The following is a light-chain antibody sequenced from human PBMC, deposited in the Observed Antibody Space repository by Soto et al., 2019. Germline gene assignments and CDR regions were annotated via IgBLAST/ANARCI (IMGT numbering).Light chain of an antibody. J-gene: IGKJ1*01. CDR3: QQYDSSPRT. CDR1: QSVHNF. Sequence: EVVLTQSPATLSLSPGDRAALSCKASQSVHNFLAWYQQKPGQAPRPLIYGVSSRATGIPDRFSGSGSGTDFTLTISRLEPEDFAVYYCQQYDSSPRTFGQGTKVDIK. V-gene: IGKV3-20*01. CDR2: GVS.